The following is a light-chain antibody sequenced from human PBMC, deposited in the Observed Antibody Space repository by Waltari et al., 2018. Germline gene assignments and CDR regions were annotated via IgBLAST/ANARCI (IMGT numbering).Light chain of an antibody. CDR2: DAS. CDR3: QQYNYWPRT. CDR1: QSVSSN. Sequence: EIVMTQSPGTLSVSPGERATLACRASQSVSSNLAWYHQKPGQAPCLLIYDASARASGIPARFSGSGSGTEFTLTISSLQSEDFAVYHCQQYNYWPRTFGQGTKVEIK. V-gene: IGKV3-15*01. J-gene: IGKJ1*01.